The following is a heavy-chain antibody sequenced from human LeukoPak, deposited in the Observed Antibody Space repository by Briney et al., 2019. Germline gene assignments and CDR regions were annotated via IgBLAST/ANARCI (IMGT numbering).Heavy chain of an antibody. CDR1: GFTFSSYS. Sequence: GGSLRLSCAASGFTFSSYSMNWVRQAPGKGLEWVSYISSSSSTIYYADSVKGRFTISRDNSKNTLYLQMNSLRAEDTAVFYCARGLGQYTSTWYGVTDYWGQGTLVTVSS. CDR3: ARGLGQYTSTWYGVTDY. D-gene: IGHD6-13*01. CDR2: ISSSSSTI. J-gene: IGHJ4*02. V-gene: IGHV3-48*01.